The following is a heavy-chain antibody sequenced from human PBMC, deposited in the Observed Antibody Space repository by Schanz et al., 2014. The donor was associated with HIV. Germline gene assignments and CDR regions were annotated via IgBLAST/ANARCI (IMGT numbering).Heavy chain of an antibody. J-gene: IGHJ1*01. CDR2: ISDTGVRT. V-gene: IGHV3-23*01. CDR1: GFTFSNYA. D-gene: IGHD6-13*01. CDR3: AKDTTAAGRGYFQH. Sequence: EVQLLESGGGLVQPGGSLRLSCEASGFTFSNYAMSWVRQAPGKGLEWVSGISDTGVRTNYADSVKGRLTISRDNSKNTLYLQMNSLRAEDTAVYYCAKDTTAAGRGYFQHWGQGTLVTVSS.